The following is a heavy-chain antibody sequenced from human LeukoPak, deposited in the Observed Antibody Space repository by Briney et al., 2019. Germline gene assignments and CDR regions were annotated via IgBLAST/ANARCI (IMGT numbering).Heavy chain of an antibody. Sequence: SETLSLTCTVSGGSISSYYWSWVRQPPGKGLEWIGYIYYSGSTNYNPSLKSRVTISVDTSKNQFSLKLSSVTAADTAVYYCARDRGPYYDYVWGSYRLEAYDYWGQGTLVTVSS. CDR2: IYYSGST. CDR1: GGSISSYY. V-gene: IGHV4-59*01. CDR3: ARDRGPYYDYVWGSYRLEAYDY. D-gene: IGHD3-16*02. J-gene: IGHJ4*02.